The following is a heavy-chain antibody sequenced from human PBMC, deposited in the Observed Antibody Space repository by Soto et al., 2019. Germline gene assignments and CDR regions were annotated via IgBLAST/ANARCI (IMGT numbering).Heavy chain of an antibody. V-gene: IGHV5-51*03. Sequence: EVQLVQSGAEVKKPGESLKISCKGSGYSFTSNWIGWVRQMPGIGLEWMGIIFPGDSDTRYSPSFQGQVTISADKSLSTAYLQWSSLKASDTAMYYCARRLRLHLGELSFYAFDIWGQGTMVTVSS. CDR2: IFPGDSDT. J-gene: IGHJ3*02. CDR3: ARRLRLHLGELSFYAFDI. CDR1: GYSFTSNW. D-gene: IGHD3-16*02.